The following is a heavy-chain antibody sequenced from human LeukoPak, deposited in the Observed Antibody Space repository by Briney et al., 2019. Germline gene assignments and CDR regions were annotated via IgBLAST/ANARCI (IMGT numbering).Heavy chain of an antibody. V-gene: IGHV5-51*01. Sequence: GESLKISCKGSGYSFTSYWIGWVRQMPGKGLEWMGIIYPGDSDTRYSPSFQGQVTISADKSISTAYPRWSSLRASDTAMYYCASLSEQDAFDIWGQGTMVTVSS. CDR1: GYSFTSYW. CDR2: IYPGDSDT. J-gene: IGHJ3*02. CDR3: ASLSEQDAFDI. D-gene: IGHD1-14*01.